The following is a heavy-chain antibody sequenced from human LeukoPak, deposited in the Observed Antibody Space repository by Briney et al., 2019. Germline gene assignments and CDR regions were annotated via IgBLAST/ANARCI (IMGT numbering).Heavy chain of an antibody. Sequence: GRSLRLSCAASGFTFEDYGMHWVRQAPGKGLEWVSGTSWNSGRIGYADSVKGRFTISRDNAKKSLYLQMNNLRTEDTALYYCAKDIRFGEYYYYGMDVWGQGTTVTVSS. V-gene: IGHV3-9*01. CDR2: TSWNSGRI. CDR3: AKDIRFGEYYYYGMDV. CDR1: GFTFEDYG. D-gene: IGHD3-10*01. J-gene: IGHJ6*02.